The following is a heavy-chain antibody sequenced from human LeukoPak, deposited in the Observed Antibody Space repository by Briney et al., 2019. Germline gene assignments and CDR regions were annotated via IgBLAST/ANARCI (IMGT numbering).Heavy chain of an antibody. CDR3: ARSYDFWSGPPFDP. CDR2: INPNSGGT. J-gene: IGHJ5*02. V-gene: IGHV1-2*02. Sequence: ASVKVSCKASGYTFTGYYMHRVRQAPGQGLEWMGWINPNSGGTKYAQKFQGRVTLTRDTSISTAYMELSRLRCDDTAVYYCARSYDFWSGPPFDPWGQGTLVTVSS. CDR1: GYTFTGYY. D-gene: IGHD3-3*01.